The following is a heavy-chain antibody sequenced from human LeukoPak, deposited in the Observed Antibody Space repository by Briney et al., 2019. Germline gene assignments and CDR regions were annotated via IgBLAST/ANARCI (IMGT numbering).Heavy chain of an antibody. CDR3: ARVSAAFHPYYYYYMDV. V-gene: IGHV3-48*04. Sequence: GGSLRLSCAASGFTFSAYSMNWVRQAPGKGLQWVSHISSGSSTIYYADSVKGRFTISRDNAEKSLYLQMNSLRAEDTAVYYCARVSAAFHPYYYYYMDVWGKGTTVTVSS. J-gene: IGHJ6*03. CDR1: GFTFSAYS. CDR2: ISSGSSTI. D-gene: IGHD2/OR15-2a*01.